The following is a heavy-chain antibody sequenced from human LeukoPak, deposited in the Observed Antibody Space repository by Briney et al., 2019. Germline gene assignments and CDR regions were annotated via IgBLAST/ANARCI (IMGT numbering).Heavy chain of an antibody. CDR3: AKNRVGASGLAEYFEH. J-gene: IGHJ1*01. D-gene: IGHD1-26*01. CDR1: GFIVSSTY. CDR2: IYSGDST. Sequence: PGGSLRLSCAASGFIVSSTYMSWVRQAPGKGLEWVPIIYSGDSTYYADSVKGRFTISRDNSRNTVYLQMNSLRAEDTAVYYCAKNRVGASGLAEYFEHWGQGTLVAVSS. V-gene: IGHV3-53*01.